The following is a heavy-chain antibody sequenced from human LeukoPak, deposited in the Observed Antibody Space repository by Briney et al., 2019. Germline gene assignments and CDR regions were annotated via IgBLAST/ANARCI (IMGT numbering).Heavy chain of an antibody. CDR2: IYHNGGA. Sequence: SETLSLTCAVSGYSVNNGYQWAWIRQSPGRGLEWIGSIYHNGGAHYNPSLRSRVVISVDTSNNQFFLRLSSVTVADTAVYYCARDPRWLTPDCTSTSCYENYFDPWGRGTLVTVSS. CDR3: ARDPRWLTPDCTSTSCYENYFDP. CDR1: GYSVNNGYQ. J-gene: IGHJ5*02. V-gene: IGHV4-38-2*02. D-gene: IGHD2-2*01.